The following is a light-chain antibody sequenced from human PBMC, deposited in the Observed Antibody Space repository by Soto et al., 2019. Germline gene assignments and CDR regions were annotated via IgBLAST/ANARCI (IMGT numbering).Light chain of an antibody. Sequence: QSALTQPASVSGSPGQSITISCTGTSSDVGGYNYVSWYQQHPGKAPKLMIYDVSNRPSGVSNRFSGSKSGNTASLTISGPQAEYESDYYCSSYTSSSSYVFGTWTKLTVL. CDR2: DVS. CDR1: SSDVGGYNY. CDR3: SSYTSSSSYV. J-gene: IGLJ1*01. V-gene: IGLV2-14*01.